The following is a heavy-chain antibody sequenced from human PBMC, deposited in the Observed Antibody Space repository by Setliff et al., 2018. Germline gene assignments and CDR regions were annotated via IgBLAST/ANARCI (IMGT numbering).Heavy chain of an antibody. Sequence: PGGSLRLSYAASGFTFSSFWMSWVRQSPVKGLDWVATLSDDGSNEFYADSVKGRFTIFRDNSKNTLYLQMSSLRADDTAMYYCARFACNGGSCYLSASDHWGQGALVTVSS. CDR2: LSDDGSNE. D-gene: IGHD2-15*01. CDR3: ARFACNGGSCYLSASDH. V-gene: IGHV3-30*03. CDR1: GFTFSSFW. J-gene: IGHJ4*02.